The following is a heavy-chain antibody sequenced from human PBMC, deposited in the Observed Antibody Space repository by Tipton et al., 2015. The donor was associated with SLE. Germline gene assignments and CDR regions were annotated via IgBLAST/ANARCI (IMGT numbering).Heavy chain of an antibody. CDR3: AKAQGPKFIAVADYYFDY. CDR2: IWHDAINK. D-gene: IGHD6-19*01. CDR1: GFTFSNYG. V-gene: IGHV3-33*06. Sequence: SLRLSCAASGFTFSNYGMHWVRQAPGKGLEWVAVIWHDAINKYYADSVKGRFTLSRDNSKNTLYLQMNSLRAEDTAVYYCAKAQGPKFIAVADYYFDYWGQGTLVTVSS. J-gene: IGHJ4*02.